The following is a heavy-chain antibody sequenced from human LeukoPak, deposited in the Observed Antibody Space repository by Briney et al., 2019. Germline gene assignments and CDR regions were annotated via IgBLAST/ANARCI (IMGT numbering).Heavy chain of an antibody. CDR2: IYYSGST. Sequence: PSETLSLTCTVSGGSISSGGYYWSWIRQPPGKGLEWIGYIYYSGSTYYNPSLKSRVTISVDTSKNQFSLKLGSVTAADTAVYYCARAKPPAEVVPAAMYPYYYYYMDVWGKGTTVTVSS. CDR1: GGSISSGGYY. J-gene: IGHJ6*03. CDR3: ARAKPPAEVVPAAMYPYYYYYMDV. D-gene: IGHD2-2*01. V-gene: IGHV4-30-4*08.